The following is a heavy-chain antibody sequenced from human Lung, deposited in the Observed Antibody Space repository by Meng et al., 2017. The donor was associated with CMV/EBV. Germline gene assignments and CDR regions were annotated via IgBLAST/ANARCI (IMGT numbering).Heavy chain of an antibody. D-gene: IGHD2-15*01. J-gene: IGHJ4*02. CDR1: GYTFTSYA. Sequence: QLVRSGSELKKPGASVKVSCKVSGYTFTSYAMNWVRQAPGQGLEWMGWINTNTGNPTYAQGLTGRFVFSLDTSVSTAYLQISSLKAADTAVYYCARLYCSGGSCYTIDYWGQGTLVTVSS. V-gene: IGHV7-4-1*02. CDR2: INTNTGNP. CDR3: ARLYCSGGSCYTIDY.